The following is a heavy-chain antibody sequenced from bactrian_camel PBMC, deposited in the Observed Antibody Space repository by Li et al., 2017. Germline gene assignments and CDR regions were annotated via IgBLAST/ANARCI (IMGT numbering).Heavy chain of an antibody. CDR1: GFTFSSSY. CDR3: VTNGGLYNH. D-gene: IGHD1*01. V-gene: IGHV3S10*01. J-gene: IGHJ4*01. CDR2: IAGDGTP. Sequence: VQLVESGGGLVQPGGSLRLSCVAYGFTFSSSYMTWVRQRPGKGLEWVSSIAGDGTPYYVDSMKGRFTISRDNAKNTMDLLVNNLKSEDTALYFCVTNGGLYNHWGQGTQVTVS.